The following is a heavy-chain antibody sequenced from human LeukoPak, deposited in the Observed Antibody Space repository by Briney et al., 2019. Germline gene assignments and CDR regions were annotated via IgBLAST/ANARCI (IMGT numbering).Heavy chain of an antibody. CDR2: IYTSGST. J-gene: IGHJ4*02. CDR3: ARDGSSWYGGDY. Sequence: SETLSLTCTVSGGSISGYYWSWIRQPAGKGLEWIGRIYTSGSTNYNPSLTSRVTLSVDTSTNQFSLKLSSVTAADTAVYYCARDGSSWYGGDYWGQGTLVTVSS. D-gene: IGHD6-13*01. V-gene: IGHV4-4*07. CDR1: GGSISGYY.